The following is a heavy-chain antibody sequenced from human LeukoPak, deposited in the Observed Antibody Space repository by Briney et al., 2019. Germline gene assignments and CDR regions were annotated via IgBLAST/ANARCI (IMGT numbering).Heavy chain of an antibody. CDR2: INPNSGGT. CDR1: GYTFTGYY. D-gene: IGHD3-22*01. CDR3: ASSGPPTYYYDSSGYAFDI. V-gene: IGHV1-2*02. J-gene: IGHJ3*02. Sequence: ASVKVSCKASGYTFTGYYMHWVRQAPGQGLEWMGWINPNSGGTNYAQKFQGRVTMTRDTSISTAYMELSRLRSDDTAVYYCASSGPPTYYYDSSGYAFDIWGQGTMVTVSS.